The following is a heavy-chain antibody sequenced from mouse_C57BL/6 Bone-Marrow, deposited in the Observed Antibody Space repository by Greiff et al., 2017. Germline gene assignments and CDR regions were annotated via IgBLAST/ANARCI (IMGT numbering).Heavy chain of an antibody. Sequence: VQLQQSGAELVRPGASVKLSCTASGFNIKDDYMHWVKQRPEQGLAWIGWIDPENGDTEYASKFQGKATITADTSSNTAYLQLSSLTSEDTAVYYCTTPHYYGSSWYVDVWGTGTTVTVSS. D-gene: IGHD1-1*01. J-gene: IGHJ1*03. CDR1: GFNIKDDY. CDR3: TTPHYYGSSWYVDV. V-gene: IGHV14-4*01. CDR2: IDPENGDT.